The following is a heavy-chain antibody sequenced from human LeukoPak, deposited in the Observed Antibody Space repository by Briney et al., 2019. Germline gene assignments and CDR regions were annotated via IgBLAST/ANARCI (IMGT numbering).Heavy chain of an antibody. CDR2: INPNSGGT. Sequence: ASVKVSCKASGYTFTGYYTHWVRQAPGQGLEWMGWINPNSGGTNYAQKFQGRVTMTRDTSISTAYMELSRLRSDDTAVYYCARGYSGYDYSFDYWGQGTPVTVSS. D-gene: IGHD5-12*01. J-gene: IGHJ4*02. CDR1: GYTFTGYY. V-gene: IGHV1-2*02. CDR3: ARGYSGYDYSFDY.